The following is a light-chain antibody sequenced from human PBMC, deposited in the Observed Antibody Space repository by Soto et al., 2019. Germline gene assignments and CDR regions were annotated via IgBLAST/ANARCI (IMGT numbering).Light chain of an antibody. CDR1: QSVSGAY. J-gene: IGKJ4*01. V-gene: IGKV3-20*01. CDR3: QQYGSSPPVT. Sequence: DIVLTQSPGTLSLSPGERVTLSCRASQSVSGAYLAWYQQKPGQAPRLLIYGATTRATGIPDRFRGSGSETDFTLTISRLEPEDFAVYYCQQYGSSPPVTFGGGTKVEIK. CDR2: GAT.